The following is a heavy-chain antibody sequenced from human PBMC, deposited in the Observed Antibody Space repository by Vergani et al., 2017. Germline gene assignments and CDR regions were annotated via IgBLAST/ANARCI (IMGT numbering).Heavy chain of an antibody. D-gene: IGHD3-22*01. Sequence: EVQLVESGGGLVQPGGSLRLSCAASGFIFSDHYMDWVRQAPGEGLEWVSGISGSGGFTYYADSVKGRFTISRDNSKNTMFLQMNNLRAEDTAVYYCAKDNVPGYYDSSGYCDYWGQGTLVTVSS. V-gene: IGHV3-23*04. CDR2: ISGSGGFT. J-gene: IGHJ4*02. CDR3: AKDNVPGYYDSSGYCDY. CDR1: GFIFSDHY.